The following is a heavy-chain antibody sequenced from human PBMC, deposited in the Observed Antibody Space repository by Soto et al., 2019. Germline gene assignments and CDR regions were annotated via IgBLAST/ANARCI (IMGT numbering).Heavy chain of an antibody. D-gene: IGHD3-10*01. V-gene: IGHV3-48*04. CDR2: ISSSSSTI. CDR1: GFTFSSYS. J-gene: IGHJ6*01. CDR3: ARESNSPSGYCGMDV. Sequence: GGSLRLSCAASGFTFSSYSMNWVRQAPGKGLEWVSYISSSSSTIYYADSVKGRFTISRDNAKNSLYLQMNSLRAEDTAVYFCARESNSPSGYCGMDVWGQGTTVTVSS.